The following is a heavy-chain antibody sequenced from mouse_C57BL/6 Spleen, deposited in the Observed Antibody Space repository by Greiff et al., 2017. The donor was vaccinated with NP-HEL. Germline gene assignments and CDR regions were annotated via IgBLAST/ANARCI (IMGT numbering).Heavy chain of an antibody. CDR1: GFTFSDYG. J-gene: IGHJ1*03. D-gene: IGHD1-1*01. Sequence: EVQLQQSGGGLVKPGGSLKLSCAASGFTFSDYGMHWVRQAPEKGLEWVAYISSGSSTIYYADTVKGRFTISRDNAKNTLFLQMTSLRSEDTAMYYCARKHYGSSFYWYFDVWGTGTTVTVSS. CDR2: ISSGSSTI. V-gene: IGHV5-17*01. CDR3: ARKHYGSSFYWYFDV.